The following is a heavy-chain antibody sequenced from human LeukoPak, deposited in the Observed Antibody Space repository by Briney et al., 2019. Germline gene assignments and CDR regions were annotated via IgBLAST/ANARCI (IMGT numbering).Heavy chain of an antibody. CDR2: ISFVGSNQ. J-gene: IGHJ4*02. CDR3: ARDGEYSYGYGFDY. Sequence: GGSLRLSCAASGFTFSSYGMHRVRQAPGKGLEWVALISFVGSNQFHADSVKGRFTISRDNSKNTLYLQMNSLRAEDTAVYYCARDGEYSYGYGFDYWGQGTLVTVSS. CDR1: GFTFSSYG. V-gene: IGHV3-30*03. D-gene: IGHD5-18*01.